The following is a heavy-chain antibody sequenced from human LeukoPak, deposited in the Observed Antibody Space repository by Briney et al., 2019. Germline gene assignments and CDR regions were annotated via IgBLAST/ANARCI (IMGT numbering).Heavy chain of an antibody. D-gene: IGHD1-26*01. J-gene: IGHJ3*02. CDR1: GVSISSGGYY. CDR3: ARVGGSLYAFDI. Sequence: PSETLSLTCTVSGVSISSGGYYWSWIRQPPGKGLEWIGYIYHSGSTYYNPSLKSRVTTSVDRSKNQFSLKLSSVTAADTAVYYCARVGGSLYAFDIWGQGTMVTVSS. CDR2: IYHSGST. V-gene: IGHV4-30-2*01.